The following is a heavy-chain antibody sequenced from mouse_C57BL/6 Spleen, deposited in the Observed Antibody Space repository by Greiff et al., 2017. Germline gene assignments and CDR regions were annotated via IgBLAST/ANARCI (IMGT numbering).Heavy chain of an antibody. J-gene: IGHJ4*01. CDR2: IHPNSGST. Sequence: VQLQQSGAELVKPGASVKLSCKASGYTFTSYWMHWVKQRPGQGLEWIGMIHPNSGSTNYNEKFKSKATLTVDNSSSTAYMQLSSLTSEDSAVYYCARSGYYYAMDYWGQGTSVTGSS. CDR1: GYTFTSYW. CDR3: ARSGYYYAMDY. V-gene: IGHV1-64*01.